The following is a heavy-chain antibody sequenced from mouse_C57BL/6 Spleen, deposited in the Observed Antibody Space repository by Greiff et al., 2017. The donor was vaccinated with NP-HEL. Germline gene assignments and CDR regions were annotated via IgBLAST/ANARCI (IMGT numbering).Heavy chain of an antibody. V-gene: IGHV1-80*01. J-gene: IGHJ3*01. CDR2: IYPGDGDT. CDR3: ARYGNFAWFAY. CDR1: GYAFSSYW. Sequence: VQLQESGAELVRPGASVKISCKASGYAFSSYWMNWVKQRPGKGLEWIGQIYPGDGDTNYNGKFKGKATLTADKSSSTAYMQLSSLTSEDSAVYFCARYGNFAWFAYWGQGTLVTVSA. D-gene: IGHD2-1*01.